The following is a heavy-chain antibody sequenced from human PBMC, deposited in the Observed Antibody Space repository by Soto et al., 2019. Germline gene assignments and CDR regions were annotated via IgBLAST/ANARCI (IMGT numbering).Heavy chain of an antibody. CDR2: IIPIFGTA. D-gene: IGHD3-9*01. V-gene: IGHV1-69*13. J-gene: IGHJ4*02. CDR1: GGTFSSYA. Sequence: SVKVSCKASGGTFSSYAISWVRQAPGQGLEWMGGIIPIFGTANHAQKFQGRVTITADESTSTAYMELSSLRSEDTAVYYCARGDILTGSTFDYWGQGTLVTVSS. CDR3: ARGDILTGSTFDY.